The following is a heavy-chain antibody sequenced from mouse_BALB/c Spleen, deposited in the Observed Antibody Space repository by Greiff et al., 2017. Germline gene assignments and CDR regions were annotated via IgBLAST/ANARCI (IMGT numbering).Heavy chain of an antibody. CDR3: TRRGNGNYFFDY. Sequence: LQQPGSELVRPGASVKLSCKASGYTFTSYWMHWVKQRPGQGLEWIGNIYPGSGSTNYDEKFKSKATLTVDTSSSTAYMQLSSLTSEDSAVYYCTRRGNGNYFFDYWGQGTTLTFSS. CDR1: GYTFTSYW. V-gene: IGHV1S22*01. CDR2: IYPGSGST. D-gene: IGHD2-1*01. J-gene: IGHJ2*01.